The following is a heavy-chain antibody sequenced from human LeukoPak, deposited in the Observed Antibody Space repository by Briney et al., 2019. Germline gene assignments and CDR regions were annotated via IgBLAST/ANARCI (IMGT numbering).Heavy chain of an antibody. V-gene: IGHV3-66*01. CDR1: GFTVISNY. J-gene: IGHJ4*02. CDR2: IYSGGST. D-gene: IGHD3-22*01. CDR3: ARVNDYYGSHFDY. Sequence: PGGSLRLSCAASGFTVISNYMSWVRQAPGKGLEWVSVIYSGGSTNYADSVRGRFTISRDTYKNTLYLQMNSLRGEDTAVYYCARVNDYYGSHFDYWGQGTLVTVSS.